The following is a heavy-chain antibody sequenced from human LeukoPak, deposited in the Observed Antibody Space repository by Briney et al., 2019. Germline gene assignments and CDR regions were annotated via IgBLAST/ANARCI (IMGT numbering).Heavy chain of an antibody. J-gene: IGHJ3*02. D-gene: IGHD5-18*01. V-gene: IGHV3-30*02. CDR1: GFTFSNYG. Sequence: GGSLRLSCAASGFTFSNYGMHWVRQAPGKGLEWVGFIRYDGRNKYYADFVKGRFTISRDNSKNTLYLQMNSLRADDTAVYYCAGLDAAMPDAFDIWGQGTTVTVSS. CDR3: AGLDAAMPDAFDI. CDR2: IRYDGRNK.